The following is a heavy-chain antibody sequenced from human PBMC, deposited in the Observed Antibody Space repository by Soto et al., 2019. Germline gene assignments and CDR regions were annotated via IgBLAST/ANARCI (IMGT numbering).Heavy chain of an antibody. D-gene: IGHD4-17*01. Sequence: PGEALKISWKGSGYSFTSYWISWVRQMPGKGLEWMGRIDPSDSYTNYSPSFQGHVTIPADKSISTAYLQWSSLKASDTAMYYCAAVTTRPGYYYYGMDVWGQGTTVTVSS. CDR1: GYSFTSYW. CDR3: AAVTTRPGYYYYGMDV. CDR2: IDPSDSYT. J-gene: IGHJ6*02. V-gene: IGHV5-10-1*01.